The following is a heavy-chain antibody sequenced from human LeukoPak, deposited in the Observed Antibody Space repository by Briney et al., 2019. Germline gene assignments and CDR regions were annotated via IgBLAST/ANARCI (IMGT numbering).Heavy chain of an antibody. CDR2: IYYSGST. CDR1: GGSISSSSYY. Sequence: SETLSLTCTVSGGSISSSSYYWGWIRQPPGKGLEWIGSIYYSGSTYYNPSLKSRVTISVDTSKNQFSLKLSSVTAADTAVYYCAILEIAAAATGDYWGQGTLVTVSS. V-gene: IGHV4-39*01. D-gene: IGHD6-13*01. J-gene: IGHJ4*02. CDR3: AILEIAAAATGDY.